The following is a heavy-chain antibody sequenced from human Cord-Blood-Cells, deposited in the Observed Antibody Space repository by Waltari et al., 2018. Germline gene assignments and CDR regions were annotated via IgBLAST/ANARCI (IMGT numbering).Heavy chain of an antibody. CDR1: GGSISSYY. CDR2: IYSSGST. D-gene: IGHD2-2*01. V-gene: IGHV4-59*01. Sequence: QVQLQESGPGLVKPSETLSLTCTVSGGSISSYYWSWFRQPPGKGLDWSGYIYSSGSTNYTPSRKSPVTISVATSKNQFSLKLGSVTAADTAVYYCARGGGYCSSTSCYAFDIWGQGTMVTVSS. J-gene: IGHJ3*02. CDR3: ARGGGYCSSTSCYAFDI.